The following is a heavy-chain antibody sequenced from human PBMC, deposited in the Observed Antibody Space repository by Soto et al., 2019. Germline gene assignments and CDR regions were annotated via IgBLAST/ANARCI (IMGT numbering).Heavy chain of an antibody. D-gene: IGHD3-16*01. Sequence: LSLTCGVPGYSITSGYYLCWSRQPPGKRLEWIGSINHGGNTFYNPSLRSRVTFSVDTSKNQVSLRLNSVTAADTAVYYCGRSGDHYGSHIDSWGQGTLVTVSS. CDR2: INHGGNT. V-gene: IGHV4-38-2*01. J-gene: IGHJ5*01. CDR1: GYSITSGYY. CDR3: GRSGDHYGSHIDS.